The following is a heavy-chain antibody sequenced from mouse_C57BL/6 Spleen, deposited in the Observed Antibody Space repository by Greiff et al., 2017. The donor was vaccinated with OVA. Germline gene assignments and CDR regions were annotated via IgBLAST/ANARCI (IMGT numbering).Heavy chain of an antibody. D-gene: IGHD1-1*01. V-gene: IGHV5-16*01. CDR3: ARRDYGSKYFDV. CDR1: GFTFSDYY. Sequence: EVQLVESEGGLVQPGRSMKLSCTASGFTFSDYYMAWVRQVPEKGLEWVANINYDGSSTYYLDSLKSRFIISRDNAKNILYLQMSSLKSEDTATYYCARRDYGSKYFDVWGTGTTVTVSS. J-gene: IGHJ1*03. CDR2: INYDGSST.